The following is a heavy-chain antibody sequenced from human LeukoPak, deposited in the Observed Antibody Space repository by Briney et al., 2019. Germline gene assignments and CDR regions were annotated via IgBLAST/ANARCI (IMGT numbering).Heavy chain of an antibody. CDR1: GFTVSSSY. J-gene: IGHJ4*02. V-gene: IGHV3-66*01. Sequence: GGSLRLSCAVSGFTVSSSYMTWVRQAPGKGLEWVSVIYSSGSTYYADSVQDRFTISRDNSNNTVYLQMNSLRAEDTAVYYCARDRSGSYDFWGQGTLVTVSS. CDR2: IYSSGST. D-gene: IGHD1-26*01. CDR3: ARDRSGSYDF.